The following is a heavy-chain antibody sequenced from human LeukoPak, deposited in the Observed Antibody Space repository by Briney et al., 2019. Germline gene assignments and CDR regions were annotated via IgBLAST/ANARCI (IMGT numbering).Heavy chain of an antibody. Sequence: SQTLSLTCTVSGDSISSGDNNWSWIRQHPGKGLEWIGYIYYSGSTYYNPSLKSRTTISVDTSKNQFSLKLSSVTAADTAVYYCARDESGYSYGSWGQGTLVTVSS. J-gene: IGHJ5*02. V-gene: IGHV4-31*03. CDR1: GDSISSGDNN. CDR2: IYYSGST. CDR3: ARDESGYSYGS. D-gene: IGHD5-18*01.